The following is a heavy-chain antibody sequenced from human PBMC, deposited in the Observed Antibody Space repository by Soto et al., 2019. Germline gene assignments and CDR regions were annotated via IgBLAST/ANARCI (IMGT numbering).Heavy chain of an antibody. D-gene: IGHD3-3*01. Sequence: GGSLSLSCAASGFTFSSYAMSWVRQAPGKGLEWVSAISGSGGSTYYADSVKGRFTISRDNSKNTLYLQMNSLRAEDTAVYYCAKDLPPQSNYDFWSGYSWYPYYYYGMDVWGQGTTVTVSS. CDR3: AKDLPPQSNYDFWSGYSWYPYYYYGMDV. V-gene: IGHV3-23*01. J-gene: IGHJ6*02. CDR2: ISGSGGST. CDR1: GFTFSSYA.